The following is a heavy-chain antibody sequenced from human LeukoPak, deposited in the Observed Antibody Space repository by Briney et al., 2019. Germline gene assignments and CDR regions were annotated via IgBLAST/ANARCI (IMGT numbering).Heavy chain of an antibody. CDR1: GFTFSNYA. J-gene: IGHJ4*02. Sequence: PGGSLRLSCAASGFTFSNYAMSRVRQASGKGLGWVSVISNNGGSAHYADPVKGRVTISRDNTKNMLYLQMNSLRAEDTAIYYCVLAEYWGQGTLVTVSS. D-gene: IGHD3-3*02. CDR3: VLAEY. V-gene: IGHV3-23*01. CDR2: ISNNGGSA.